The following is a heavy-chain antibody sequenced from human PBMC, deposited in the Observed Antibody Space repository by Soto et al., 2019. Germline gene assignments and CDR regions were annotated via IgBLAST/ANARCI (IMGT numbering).Heavy chain of an antibody. Sequence: WDSLKISCKGSGYRFTRYKIAWVRQMPGKGLEWMGIIYPGDSVTRYSPSFQGQVTISADKSTSTAYLQWSSLKASDTAMYYCARHVNYDYILRGYSFDVWAQGTAVTVS. V-gene: IGHV5-51*01. CDR1: GYRFTRYK. CDR2: IYPGDSVT. D-gene: IGHD3-9*01. J-gene: IGHJ4*02. CDR3: ARHVNYDYILRGYSFDV.